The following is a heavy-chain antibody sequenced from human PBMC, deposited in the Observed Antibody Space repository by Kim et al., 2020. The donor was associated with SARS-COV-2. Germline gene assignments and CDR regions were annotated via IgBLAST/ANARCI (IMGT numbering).Heavy chain of an antibody. D-gene: IGHD2-15*01. J-gene: IGHJ5*02. CDR3: ARDGGYCSGGSCWGYNWFDP. CDR2: ISYDGSNK. V-gene: IGHV3-33*05. Sequence: GGSLRLSCAASGFTFSSYGMHWVRQAPGKGLEWVAVISYDGSNKYYADSVKGRFTISRDNSKNTLYLQMNSLRAEDTAVYYCARDGGYCSGGSCWGYNWFDPWGQGTLVTVSS. CDR1: GFTFSSYG.